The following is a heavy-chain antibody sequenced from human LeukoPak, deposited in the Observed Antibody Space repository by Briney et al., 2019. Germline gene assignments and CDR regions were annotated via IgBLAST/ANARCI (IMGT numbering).Heavy chain of an antibody. CDR2: IYYSGST. Sequence: SETLSLTCTVSGGSISSYYWSWIRQPPGKGLEWIGYIYYSGSTNYNPSLKSRVTISVDTSKNQFSLKLSSVTAADTAVYYCARGVMIFGVVIRYFDYWGQGTLVTVSS. J-gene: IGHJ4*02. CDR1: GGSISSYY. D-gene: IGHD3-3*01. V-gene: IGHV4-59*01. CDR3: ARGVMIFGVVIRYFDY.